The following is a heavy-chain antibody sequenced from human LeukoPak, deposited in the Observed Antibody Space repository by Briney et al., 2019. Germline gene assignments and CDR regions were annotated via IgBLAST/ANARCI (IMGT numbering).Heavy chain of an antibody. J-gene: IGHJ5*02. CDR1: GGSISSGDYY. Sequence: PSETLSLTCTVSGGSISSGDYYWSWIRQPPGKGLEWIGYIYYSGSTYYNPSLKSRVTISVDTSKNQFSLKLSSVTAADTAVYYCARADDFQNNKAFDPWGQGTLVTVSS. CDR2: IYYSGST. CDR3: ARADDFQNNKAFDP. D-gene: IGHD3-3*01. V-gene: IGHV4-30-4*08.